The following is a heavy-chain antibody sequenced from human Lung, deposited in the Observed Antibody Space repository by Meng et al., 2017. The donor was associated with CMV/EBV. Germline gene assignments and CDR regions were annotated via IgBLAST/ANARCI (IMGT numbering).Heavy chain of an antibody. D-gene: IGHD1-26*01. CDR2: IYICDDST. CDR1: GFTLRTFA. Sequence: CPCPGFTLRTFALSWVGQAPRKGRQWVSVIYICDDSTNYADSVKGRFTISRDNSKNMLYLQMNSLRAEDSAVYFCAKGKWGGYYYYYGMDLWGQGXTVTVSS. J-gene: IGHJ6*02. V-gene: IGHV3-23*03. CDR3: AKGKWGGYYYYYGMDL.